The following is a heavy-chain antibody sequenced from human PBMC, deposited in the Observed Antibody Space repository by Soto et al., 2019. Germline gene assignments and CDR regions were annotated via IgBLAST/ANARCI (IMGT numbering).Heavy chain of an antibody. D-gene: IGHD3-16*02. V-gene: IGHV1-69*02. J-gene: IGHJ5*02. Sequence: ASVKVSCKASGGTFSSYTISWVRQAPGQGLEWMGRIIPILGIANYAQKFQGRVTITADKSTSTAYMELSSLRSEDTAVYYCARAIMITFGGVIVPGWFDPWGQGTLVTVSS. CDR1: GGTFSSYT. CDR3: ARAIMITFGGVIVPGWFDP. CDR2: IIPILGIA.